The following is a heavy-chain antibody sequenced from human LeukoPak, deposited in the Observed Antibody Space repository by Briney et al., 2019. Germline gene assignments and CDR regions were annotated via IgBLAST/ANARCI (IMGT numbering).Heavy chain of an antibody. D-gene: IGHD4-23*01. J-gene: IGHJ4*02. CDR3: ARWAGVTDY. Sequence: GGSLRLSCAASGFPFDNYWMSWIRQAPGNGPEWVAHIKQDGSVEHYLDSVKGRFTISRDNAKNSLILQMNSLRADDTAMYYCARWAGVTDYWGQGTLVTVSA. CDR2: IKQDGSVE. V-gene: IGHV3-7*01. CDR1: GFPFDNYW.